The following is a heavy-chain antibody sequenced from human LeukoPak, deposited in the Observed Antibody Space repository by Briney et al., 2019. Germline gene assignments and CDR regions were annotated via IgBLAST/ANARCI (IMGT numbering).Heavy chain of an antibody. CDR3: ARDRSGYDHNWFDP. CDR2: INPNSGGT. CDR1: GYTFTGYY. D-gene: IGHD5-12*01. Sequence: GASVKVSCKASGYTFTGYYMHWVRQAPGQGLEWMGWINPNSGGTNYAQKFQGRVTMTRDTSISTAYMELSRLRSDDTAVYYCARDRSGYDHNWFDPWGQGTLVTVSS. V-gene: IGHV1-2*02. J-gene: IGHJ5*02.